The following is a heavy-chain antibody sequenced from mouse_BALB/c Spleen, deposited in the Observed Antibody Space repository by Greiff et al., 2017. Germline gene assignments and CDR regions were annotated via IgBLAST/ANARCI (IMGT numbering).Heavy chain of an antibody. Sequence: EVNVVESGGDLVKPGGSLKLSCAASGFTFSSYGMSWVRQTPDKRLEWVATISSGGSYTYYPDSVKGRFTISRDNAKNTLYLQMSSLKSEDTAMYYCARRYYGSSRDWYFDVWGAGTTVTVSA. CDR1: GFTFSSYG. V-gene: IGHV5-6*02. CDR2: ISSGGSYT. J-gene: IGHJ1*01. CDR3: ARRYYGSSRDWYFDV. D-gene: IGHD1-1*01.